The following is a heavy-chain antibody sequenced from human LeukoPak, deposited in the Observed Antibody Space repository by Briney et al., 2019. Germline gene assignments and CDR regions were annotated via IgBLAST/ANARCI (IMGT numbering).Heavy chain of an antibody. CDR2: SKSKTDGGTP. CDR3: TTDVKSCSSASCCRGLY. J-gene: IGHJ4*02. D-gene: IGHD2-2*01. CDR1: GLTFSDAW. V-gene: IGHV3-15*01. Sequence: PGGSLRLSCAVSGLTFSDAWMSWVRQAPGKGLEWVGRSKSKTDGGTPDYAAPVKGRFSISRDDSRNTVYLHMNSLKTEDTGIYYCTTDVKSCSSASCCRGLYWGQGTLVTVSS.